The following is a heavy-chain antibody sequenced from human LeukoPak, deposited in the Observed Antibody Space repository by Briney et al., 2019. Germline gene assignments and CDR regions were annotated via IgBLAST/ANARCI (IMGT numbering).Heavy chain of an antibody. CDR2: ISSSGSTI. CDR1: GFTVSSNY. V-gene: IGHV3-48*03. CDR3: ARDRTGNLDY. Sequence: GGSLRLSCAASGFTVSSNYMNWVRQAPGKGLEWVSYISSSGSTIYYADSVKGRFTISRDNAKNSLYLQMNSLRAEDTAVYYCARDRTGNLDYWGQGTLVTVSS. J-gene: IGHJ4*02.